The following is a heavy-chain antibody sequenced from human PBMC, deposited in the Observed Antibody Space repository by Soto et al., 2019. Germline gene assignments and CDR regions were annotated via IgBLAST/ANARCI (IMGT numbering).Heavy chain of an antibody. D-gene: IGHD2-15*01. CDR3: ARALREGSAPSD. V-gene: IGHV1-69*13. CDR2: IIPIFGTA. J-gene: IGHJ4*02. Sequence: ASVKVSCKASGGTFSSYAISWVRQAPGQGLEWMGGIIPIFGTANYAQKFQGRVTITADESTSTAYMELSSLRSEDTAVYYCARALREGSAPSDWGQGTLVTVS. CDR1: GGTFSSYA.